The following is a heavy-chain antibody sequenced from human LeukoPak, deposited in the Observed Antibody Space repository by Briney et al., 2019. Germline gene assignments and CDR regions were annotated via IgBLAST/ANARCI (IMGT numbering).Heavy chain of an antibody. CDR3: ARGFGVSGYVGY. CDR1: GFTISSYS. V-gene: IGHV3-21*01. D-gene: IGHD3-22*01. J-gene: IGHJ4*02. Sequence: GGSLRLSCAASGFTISSYSMNWVRQAPGKGLEWVSSISSSSSYIYYADSVKGRFTISRDNAKNSLYLQMNSLRAEDTAVYYCARGFGVSGYVGYWGQGTLVTVSS. CDR2: ISSSSSYI.